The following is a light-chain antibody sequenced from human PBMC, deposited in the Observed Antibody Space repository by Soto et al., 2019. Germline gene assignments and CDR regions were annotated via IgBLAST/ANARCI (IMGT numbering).Light chain of an antibody. J-gene: IGKJ1*01. Sequence: DVVINQSPLSLPVTPGEPASIACSSSQSPLHSNGYNYLDWYVQKPGQSPQLLIYLGSHRASGVPDRFSGSASGTDFTLKISRVEAADVGVYYCMQGLHTRTFGQGTKVDIK. V-gene: IGKV2-28*01. CDR1: QSPLHSNGYNY. CDR3: MQGLHTRT. CDR2: LGS.